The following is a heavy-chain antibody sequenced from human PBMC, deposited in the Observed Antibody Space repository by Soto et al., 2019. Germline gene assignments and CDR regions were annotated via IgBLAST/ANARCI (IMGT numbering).Heavy chain of an antibody. D-gene: IGHD2-21*02. CDR2: MYNTGST. Sequence: SETLSLTCTVSGVSISRYYWSWVRQPPGKGLEWIGYMYNTGSTVYNPSFKSRVTISVDTSKNQFSLKLNSVTAADTAVYYCARDLWGYCGTDCYPLDVWGQGTTVTVSS. J-gene: IGHJ6*02. V-gene: IGHV4-59*01. CDR1: GVSISRYY. CDR3: ARDLWGYCGTDCYPLDV.